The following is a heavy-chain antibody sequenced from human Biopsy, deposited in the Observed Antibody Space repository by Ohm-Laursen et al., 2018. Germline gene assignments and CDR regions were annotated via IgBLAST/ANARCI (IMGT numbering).Heavy chain of an antibody. J-gene: IGHJ5*02. CDR2: VHHDGRA. CDR1: GGTYSGYY. CDR3: ARFIVPSLHCSNGVCPIRWFDP. V-gene: IGHV4-34*01. Sequence: GTLSLTCAVYGGTYSGYYWSWIRQPPGKGLEWIGEVHHDGRANYNPSLKSRVNISGDMSKKQFSLKLSGVTATDTAVFYCARFIVPSLHCSNGVCPIRWFDPWGQGTLVTVFS. D-gene: IGHD2-2*01.